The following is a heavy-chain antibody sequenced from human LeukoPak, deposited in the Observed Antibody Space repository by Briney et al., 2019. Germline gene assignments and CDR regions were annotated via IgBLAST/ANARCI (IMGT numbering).Heavy chain of an antibody. V-gene: IGHV3-33*01. CDR3: ARMRAARGFDY. D-gene: IGHD6-6*01. CDR2: IWYDGSNK. J-gene: IGHJ4*02. CDR1: GFTFSSYG. Sequence: PGGSLRLSCAASGFTFSSYGMHWARQAPGKGLEWVAVIWYDGSNKYYADSVKGRFTISRDNSKNTLYLQMNSLRAEDTAVYYCARMRAARGFDYWGQGTLVTVSS.